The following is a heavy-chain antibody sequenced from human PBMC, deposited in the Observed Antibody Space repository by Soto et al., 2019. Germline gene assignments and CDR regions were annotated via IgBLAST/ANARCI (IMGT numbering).Heavy chain of an antibody. D-gene: IGHD3-3*01. V-gene: IGHV3-30*18. CDR3: AKDGLRFLEWLSYFDH. J-gene: IGHJ4*02. CDR1: GFTFSSYG. Sequence: QVQLVESGGGVVQPGRSLRLSCAASGFTFSSYGMHWVRQPPGKGLEWVAVISYDGSNKYYADSVKGRFTISRDKSKNTLYLQMNSLRAEDTAVYYCAKDGLRFLEWLSYFDHWGRGTLVTVSS. CDR2: ISYDGSNK.